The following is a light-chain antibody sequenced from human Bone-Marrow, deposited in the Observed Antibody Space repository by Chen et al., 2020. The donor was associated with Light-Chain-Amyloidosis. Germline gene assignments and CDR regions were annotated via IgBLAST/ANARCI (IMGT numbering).Light chain of an antibody. V-gene: IGKV3-20*01. J-gene: IGKJ4*01. CDR3: QQYGTSPLT. CDR1: QTISSNY. CDR2: GSS. Sequence: IVLTQPPGTLSLSPGEGANLPCWACQTISSNYLTWYQQKFGQAPRLLMYGSSSSATGIPDRFTGSGSGTDFTRTINRLEPEDFAMYYCQQYGTSPLTFGGGTKVEIK.